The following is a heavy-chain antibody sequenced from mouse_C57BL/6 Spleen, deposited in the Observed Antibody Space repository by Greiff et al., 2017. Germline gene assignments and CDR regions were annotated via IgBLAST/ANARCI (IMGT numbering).Heavy chain of an antibody. CDR3: ARGGEYYYGSSYGFAY. CDR2: INPNNGGT. D-gene: IGHD1-1*01. CDR1: GYTFTDYN. Sequence: EVQLQQSGPELVKPGASVKIPCKASGYTFTDYNMDWVKQSHGKSLEWIGDINPNNGGTIYNQKFKGKATLTVDKSSSAAYMELRSLTSEDTAVYYCARGGEYYYGSSYGFAYWGQGTLVTVSA. J-gene: IGHJ3*01. V-gene: IGHV1-18*01.